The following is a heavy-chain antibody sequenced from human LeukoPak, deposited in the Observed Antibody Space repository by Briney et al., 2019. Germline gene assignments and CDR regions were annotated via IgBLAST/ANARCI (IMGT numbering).Heavy chain of an antibody. CDR3: ARGAFEYSEDAFDI. Sequence: ASVKVSCKTFGHSFTHHGFSWVRQAPGQGLEWMGWISGYNGDTHYAQNFQGRVTLTSDTSTSTVYMELRSLRSEDTAVYYCARGAFEYSEDAFDIWGQGTMVTVSS. D-gene: IGHD5-18*01. J-gene: IGHJ3*02. V-gene: IGHV1-18*01. CDR1: GHSFTHHG. CDR2: ISGYNGDT.